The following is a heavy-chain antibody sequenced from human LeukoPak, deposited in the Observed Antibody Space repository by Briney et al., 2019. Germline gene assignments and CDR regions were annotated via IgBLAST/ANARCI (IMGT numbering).Heavy chain of an antibody. CDR3: AREWGYDFWSGYYTNAFDI. D-gene: IGHD3-3*01. CDR1: GGTFSSYA. Sequence: SVKVSCKASGGTFSSYAISWVRQAPGQGLEWMGGIIPIFGTANYAQKFQGRVTITADESTSTAYMEPSSLRSEDTAVYYCAREWGYDFWSGYYTNAFDIWGQGTMVTVSS. J-gene: IGHJ3*02. CDR2: IIPIFGTA. V-gene: IGHV1-69*01.